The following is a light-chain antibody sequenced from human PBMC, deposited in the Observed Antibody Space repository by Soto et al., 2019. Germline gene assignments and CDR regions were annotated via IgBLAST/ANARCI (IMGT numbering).Light chain of an antibody. J-gene: IGLJ2*01. CDR2: DVS. Sequence: QSALTQPASASGSPGQSITISCTGTSSDVGGYNYVSWYQQHPGKAPKLMIYDVSNRPSGVSNRFSGSKSGNTASLTISGLQAEDEADYYCSSSTSRSSYVVFGGGTKLTVL. CDR3: SSSTSRSSYVV. CDR1: SSDVGGYNY. V-gene: IGLV2-14*03.